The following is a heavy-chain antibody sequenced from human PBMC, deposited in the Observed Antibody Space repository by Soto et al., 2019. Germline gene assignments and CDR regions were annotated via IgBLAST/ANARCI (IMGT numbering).Heavy chain of an antibody. CDR2: ISGSGGST. D-gene: IGHD6-19*01. CDR1: VFTFSNYV. CDR3: AKGFWAVAGTRYFDY. V-gene: IGHV3-23*01. Sequence: LRLSCAASVFTFSNYVMNWVRQAPGKGLEWVSVISGSGGSTYYADSVKGRFTISRDNSKNTLYLQMNSLRAEDTAVYYCAKGFWAVAGTRYFDYWGQGTLVTVSS. J-gene: IGHJ4*02.